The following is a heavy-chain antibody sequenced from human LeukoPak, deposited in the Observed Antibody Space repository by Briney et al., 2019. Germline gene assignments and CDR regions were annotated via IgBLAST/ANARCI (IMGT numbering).Heavy chain of an antibody. D-gene: IGHD3-3*01. CDR1: GGTFSSYA. CDR3: ARDRYEFTY. Sequence: GASVKVSCKASGGTFSSYAISWVRQAPGQGLEWMGGIIPIFGTANYAQKFQGRVTITADESTNTAYMELRSLRPDDTAVYYCARDRYEFTYWGQGTLVTVSS. J-gene: IGHJ4*02. CDR2: IIPIFGTA. V-gene: IGHV1-69*13.